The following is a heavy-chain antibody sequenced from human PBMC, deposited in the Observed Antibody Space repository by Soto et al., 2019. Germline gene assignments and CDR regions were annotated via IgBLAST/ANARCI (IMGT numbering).Heavy chain of an antibody. V-gene: IGHV1-46*01. CDR1: GDTFTEYY. J-gene: IGHJ4*02. Sequence: QVQLMQSGAEVKKPGASVKVSCKASGDTFTEYYIHWVRQAPGQGLEWMGTVNPSGGHTTYAQHFLGRVPMTRDTSTSTLSMELTSLTSEDTAVYYCARGGPVVVVTAALDYWGQGTLVTVSS. CDR3: ARGGPVVVVTAALDY. CDR2: VNPSGGHT. D-gene: IGHD2-21*02.